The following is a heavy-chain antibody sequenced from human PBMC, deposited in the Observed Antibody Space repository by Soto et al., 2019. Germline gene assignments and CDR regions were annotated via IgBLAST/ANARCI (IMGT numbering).Heavy chain of an antibody. J-gene: IGHJ4*02. CDR1: GFPFSSAW. CDR2: IKSRSDGGAT. V-gene: IGHV3-15*07. D-gene: IGHD2-15*01. CDR3: TIGGYCGGGGCYSLYF. Sequence: EVQLAESGGGLVKPGGSLRLSCAASGFPFSSAWMHWVRQAPGGGLEWVGRIKSRSDGGATDYAAPVKGRFSISRDDSRNTLYLQMNSLKIEDTAVYYCTIGGYCGGGGCYSLYFWGQGTLVTVSS.